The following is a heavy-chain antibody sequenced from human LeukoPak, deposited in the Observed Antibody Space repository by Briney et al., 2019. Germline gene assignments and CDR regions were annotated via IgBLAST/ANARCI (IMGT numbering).Heavy chain of an antibody. CDR3: ARADRRVVRGVNPHFDY. V-gene: IGHV4-61*05. Sequence: SETLSLTCTVSGVSISSGSYYWGWIRQPPGKGLEWIGYIYYSGSTNYNPSLKSRVTISVDTSKNQFSLKLSSVTAADTAVYYCARADRRVVRGVNPHFDYWGQGTLVTVSS. CDR1: GVSISSGSYY. CDR2: IYYSGST. D-gene: IGHD3-10*01. J-gene: IGHJ4*02.